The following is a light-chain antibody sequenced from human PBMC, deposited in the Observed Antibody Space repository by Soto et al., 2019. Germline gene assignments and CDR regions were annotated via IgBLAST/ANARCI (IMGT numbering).Light chain of an antibody. CDR2: KAS. CDR1: HSISSC. Sequence: IQMTQSPSTLSASVGDRVTITCRANHSISSCLAWYQQKPWKAPKLRLYKASSLESGVPSRFSGSGSATDLTVTISSLPPDDFATYYCQQYNSFPYTFGQGTKLDIK. J-gene: IGKJ2*01. CDR3: QQYNSFPYT. V-gene: IGKV1-5*03.